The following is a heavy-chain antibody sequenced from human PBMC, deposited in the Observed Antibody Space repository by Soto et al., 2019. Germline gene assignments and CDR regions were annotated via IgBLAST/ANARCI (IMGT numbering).Heavy chain of an antibody. Sequence: QVQLVESGGGGVQPGRSLRLSCAASGFPFSSYALHWVRQAPGKGLEWVAIVSNDGSNKYYADSVKGRFTISRDNSRNTLYLQMNSLRAEDTAVYYCAKALGELSPESYDYWGQGTLVTVSS. CDR3: AKALGELSPESYDY. J-gene: IGHJ4*02. D-gene: IGHD3-16*02. CDR2: VSNDGSNK. CDR1: GFPFSSYA. V-gene: IGHV3-30*18.